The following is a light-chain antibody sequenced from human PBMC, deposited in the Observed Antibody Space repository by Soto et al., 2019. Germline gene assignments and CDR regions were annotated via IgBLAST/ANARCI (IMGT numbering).Light chain of an antibody. CDR1: SSDVGGYNY. Sequence: QSALTQPPSASGSPGQSVTISCTGTSSDVGGYNYVSWYQQHPGKAPKLMIYEGSKRPSGVPDRFSGSNSGNTDSLTDCGRQAEDEAHYYSGPYASSHYVFGTRTKLTVL. CDR2: EGS. J-gene: IGLJ1*01. CDR3: GPYASSHYV. V-gene: IGLV2-8*01.